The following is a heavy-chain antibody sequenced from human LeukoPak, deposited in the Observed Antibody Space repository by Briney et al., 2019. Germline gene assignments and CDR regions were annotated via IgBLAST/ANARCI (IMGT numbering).Heavy chain of an antibody. CDR2: ISSSGSTL. CDR1: GFTFSSYS. CDR3: AREYSSSSGKALDY. Sequence: GGSLRLSCAASGFTFSSYSMNWVRQAPGKGLECVSYISSSGSTLHYADSVKGRFTISRDSAKSSLYLQLNSLRDEDTAVYYCAREYSSSSGKALDYWGQGTLVTVSS. D-gene: IGHD6-6*01. J-gene: IGHJ4*02. V-gene: IGHV3-48*02.